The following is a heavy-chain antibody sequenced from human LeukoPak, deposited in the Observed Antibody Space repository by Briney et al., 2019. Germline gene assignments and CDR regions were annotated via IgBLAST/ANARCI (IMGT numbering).Heavy chain of an antibody. J-gene: IGHJ3*02. CDR2: INPNSGGT. CDR1: GYTFTGYY. CDR3: AREHSSGYYFDAFDI. V-gene: IGHV1-2*02. Sequence: ASVKVSCKASGYTFTGYYMHWVRQAPGQGLEWMGWINPNSGGTNYAQKFQGRVTMTRDTSISTAYVELSRLRSDDTAVYYCAREHSSGYYFDAFDIWGQGTMVTVSS. D-gene: IGHD3-22*01.